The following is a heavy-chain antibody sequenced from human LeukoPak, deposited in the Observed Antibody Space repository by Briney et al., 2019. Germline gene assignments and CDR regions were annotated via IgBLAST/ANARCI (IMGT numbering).Heavy chain of an antibody. CDR2: IIPILGIA. V-gene: IGHV1-69*04. Sequence: SVKVSCKATGGIFSSYAISWVRQAPGQGLEWMGRIIPILGIANYAQKFQGRVTITADKSTSTAYMELSSLRSEDTAVYYCARSLGATVTTNWFDPWAREPWSPSPQ. CDR1: GGIFSSYA. D-gene: IGHD4-17*01. J-gene: IGHJ5*02. CDR3: ARSLGATVTTNWFDP.